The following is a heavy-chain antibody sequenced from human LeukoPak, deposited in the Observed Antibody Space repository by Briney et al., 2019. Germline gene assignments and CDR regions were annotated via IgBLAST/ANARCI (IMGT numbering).Heavy chain of an antibody. Sequence: GGSLRLSCAASGFTFSSYAMSWVRQAAGKGLEWVSSISGSGGSTYYADSVKGRFTISKDNSKNTLYLQMNSLRAGDTAVYYCAKVVDPWVFDYWGQGTLVTVSS. CDR3: AKVVDPWVFDY. CDR1: GFTFSSYA. CDR2: ISGSGGST. D-gene: IGHD3-16*01. V-gene: IGHV3-23*01. J-gene: IGHJ4*02.